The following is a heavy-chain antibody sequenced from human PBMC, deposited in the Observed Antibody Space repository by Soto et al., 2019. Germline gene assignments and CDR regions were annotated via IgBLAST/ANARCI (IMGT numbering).Heavy chain of an antibody. Sequence: QVQLQESGPGLVKPSQTLSLTCTVSGGSISSGGYYWSWIRQHPGKGLEWIGYISYSGNTDYNPSLHGRVTISVDTSMSQFSLRLRSVTAADTAVYYCARSTVTGENYWGQGTLVNVS. CDR1: GGSISSGGYY. J-gene: IGHJ4*02. CDR3: ARSTVTGENY. V-gene: IGHV4-31*03. D-gene: IGHD4-17*01. CDR2: ISYSGNT.